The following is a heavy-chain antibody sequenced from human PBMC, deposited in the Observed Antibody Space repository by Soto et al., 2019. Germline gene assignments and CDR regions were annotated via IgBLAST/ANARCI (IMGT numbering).Heavy chain of an antibody. CDR3: AKDSVGLVVVPADLYYYYGMDV. D-gene: IGHD2-2*01. V-gene: IGHV3-23*01. J-gene: IGHJ6*02. Sequence: EVQLLESGGGLVQPGGSLRLSCAASGFTFSSFAMSWVRQAPGKGLEWVSAITDSGGTTSYADSVKGRFTISRDNSKNTLYLQMNSLRAEDTAVYYCAKDSVGLVVVPADLYYYYGMDVWGQGTTFTVSS. CDR1: GFTFSSFA. CDR2: ITDSGGTT.